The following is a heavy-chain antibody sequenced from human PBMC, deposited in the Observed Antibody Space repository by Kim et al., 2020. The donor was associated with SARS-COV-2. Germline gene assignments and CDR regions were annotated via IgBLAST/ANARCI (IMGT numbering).Heavy chain of an antibody. CDR3: AKDMYLSSWPLRVFDY. J-gene: IGHJ4*02. D-gene: IGHD6-13*01. Sequence: SVKVRFTSSRDNSKHTLYLQMNSLRAEDTAVYYCAKDMYLSSWPLRVFDYWGQGTLVTVSS. V-gene: IGHV3-23*01.